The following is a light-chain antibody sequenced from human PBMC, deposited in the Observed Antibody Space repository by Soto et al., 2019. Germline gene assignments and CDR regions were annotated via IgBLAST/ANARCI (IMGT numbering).Light chain of an antibody. CDR3: QQYNSSPWT. Sequence: DIQMTQSPSTLAGSVGDRVTITCRASQTISSWLAWYQQKPGKAPKVXIYKASSLESGVPSRFSGSGAGTEFTLTISSLQPDDFATYYCQQYNSSPWTFGQGTKVDIK. CDR1: QTISSW. V-gene: IGKV1-5*03. J-gene: IGKJ1*01. CDR2: KAS.